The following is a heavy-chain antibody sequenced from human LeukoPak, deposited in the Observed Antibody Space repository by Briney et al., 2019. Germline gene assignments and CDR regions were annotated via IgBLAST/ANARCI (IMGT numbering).Heavy chain of an antibody. D-gene: IGHD2-21*01. CDR1: GFTFNIYE. V-gene: IGHV3-48*03. CDR3: ARECLTCGGDSYDY. Sequence: PGGSLRLSCAASGFTFNIYEFNWVRQAPGKGLEWVSYIDGSGSSIYYADSVKGRFTISRDNAKNSLYLQMNSLRAEDTAVYYCARECLTCGGDSYDYWGQGALVTVSS. CDR2: IDGSGSSI. J-gene: IGHJ4*02.